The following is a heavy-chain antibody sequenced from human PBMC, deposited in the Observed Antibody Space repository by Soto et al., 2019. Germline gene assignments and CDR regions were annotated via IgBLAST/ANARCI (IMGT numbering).Heavy chain of an antibody. J-gene: IGHJ4*02. CDR1: GYSFTSYW. V-gene: IGHV5-51*01. CDR2: IYPADSDT. D-gene: IGHD6-19*01. CDR3: ARQLGDGAVAVY. Sequence: GESLKISWKGSGYSFTSYWIGWVRQMPAKGLEWMGIIYPADSDTRYSPSFQGQVTISADKSITTVYLQWSSLKASDTAMYYCARQLGDGAVAVYWGQGTLVTVSS.